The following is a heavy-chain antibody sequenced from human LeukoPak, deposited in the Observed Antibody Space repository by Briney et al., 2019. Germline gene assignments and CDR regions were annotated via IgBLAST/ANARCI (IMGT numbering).Heavy chain of an antibody. CDR3: ARDRFRVPIDH. CDR2: ISISSTTI. D-gene: IGHD5/OR15-5a*01. J-gene: IGHJ4*02. V-gene: IGHV3-48*01. CDR1: GFTFSSSS. Sequence: GGSLRLSCVASGFTFSSSSMNWVRQAPGKGLEWVSYISISSTTIYYADSVKGRFTISRDNAKNSLYLQMNSLRAEDTALYYCARDRFRVPIDHWGQGTLVTVSS.